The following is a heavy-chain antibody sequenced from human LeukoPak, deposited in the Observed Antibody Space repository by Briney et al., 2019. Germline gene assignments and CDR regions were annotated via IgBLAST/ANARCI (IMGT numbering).Heavy chain of an antibody. V-gene: IGHV4-59*01. D-gene: IGHD3-16*01. CDR1: GGSISSYY. CDR2: IYYSGST. CDR3: ARDRQIEGEFDY. Sequence: SETLSLTCTVSGGSISSYYRTWIRQPPGKGLEWLGYIYYSGSTNYNPSLKSRVTISVDTSKNQFSLKLSSVTAADTAVYYCARDRQIEGEFDYWGQGTLVTVSS. J-gene: IGHJ4*02.